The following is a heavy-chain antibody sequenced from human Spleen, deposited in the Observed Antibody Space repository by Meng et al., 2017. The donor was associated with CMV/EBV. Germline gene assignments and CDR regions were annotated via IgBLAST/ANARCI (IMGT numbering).Heavy chain of an antibody. Sequence: SETLSLTCAVYGGSFSGYYWSWIRQPPGKGLEWIGEVTHSGSTTYNPSLKSRVTISVDTSKNQFSLTLRSVTAADTAVYYCARGTPYCTIGACYDQFDYWGQGNLVTVSS. CDR2: VTHSGST. J-gene: IGHJ4*02. CDR1: GGSFSGYY. D-gene: IGHD2-8*01. V-gene: IGHV4-34*01. CDR3: ARGTPYCTIGACYDQFDY.